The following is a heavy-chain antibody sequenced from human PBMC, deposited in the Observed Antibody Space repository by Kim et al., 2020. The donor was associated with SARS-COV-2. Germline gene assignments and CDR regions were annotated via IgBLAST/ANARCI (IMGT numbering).Heavy chain of an antibody. CDR2: IYPGDSDT. CDR1: GYSFTSYL. Sequence: GESLKISCKGSGYSFTSYLIGWVRQMPGKGLEWMGIIYPGDSDTRYSPSFQGQVTISADKSISTAYLQWSSLKASDTAMYYCARQGDYDFWSGYYDYWGQGTLVTVSS. D-gene: IGHD3-3*01. CDR3: ARQGDYDFWSGYYDY. J-gene: IGHJ4*02. V-gene: IGHV5-51*01.